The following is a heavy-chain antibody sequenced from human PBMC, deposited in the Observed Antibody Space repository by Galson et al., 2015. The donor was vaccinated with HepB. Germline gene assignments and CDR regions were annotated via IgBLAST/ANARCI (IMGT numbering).Heavy chain of an antibody. CDR2: ISGSGGST. CDR3: AARQGATWWYYYDH. CDR1: GITFSNYA. J-gene: IGHJ4*02. D-gene: IGHD1-26*01. Sequence: SLRLSCAASGITFSNYAMSWVRQAPGKGLEWVSGISGSGGSTYNADSVKGRFTTSRDNSKNTLYLQMNSLRVEDTAVYYCAARQGATWWYYYDHWGEGTLVTVSS. V-gene: IGHV3-23*01.